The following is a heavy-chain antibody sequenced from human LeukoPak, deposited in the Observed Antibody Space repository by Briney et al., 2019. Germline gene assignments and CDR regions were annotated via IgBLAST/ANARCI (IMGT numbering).Heavy chain of an antibody. CDR1: GFTFSNYA. CDR2: ISYDGTTK. CDR3: ARGSTYYDSSGQVPFDY. J-gene: IGHJ4*02. D-gene: IGHD3-22*01. Sequence: GGSLRLSCAASGFTFSNYAMHWVRQAPGKGLEWVTVISYDGTTKYYADSVKGRFTISRDNAKNSLYLQMNSLRAEDTAVYYCARGSTYYDSSGQVPFDYWGQGTLVTVSS. V-gene: IGHV3-30-3*01.